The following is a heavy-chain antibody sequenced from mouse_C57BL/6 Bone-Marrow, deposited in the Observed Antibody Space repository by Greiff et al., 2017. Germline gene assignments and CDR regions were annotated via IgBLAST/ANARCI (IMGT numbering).Heavy chain of an antibody. CDR2: IDPENGDT. J-gene: IGHJ2*01. Sequence: EVQRVESGAELVRPGASVKLSCTASGFNIKDDYMHWVKQRPEQGLEWIGWIDPENGDTEYASKFQDKATITADTSSNTAYLQLSSLTSEDTAVYYCTTPITTVVATDYWGQGTTLTVSS. V-gene: IGHV14-4*01. CDR3: TTPITTVVATDY. CDR1: GFNIKDDY. D-gene: IGHD1-1*01.